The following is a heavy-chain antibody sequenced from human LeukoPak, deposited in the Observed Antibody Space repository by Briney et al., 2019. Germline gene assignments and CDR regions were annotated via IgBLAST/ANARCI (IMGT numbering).Heavy chain of an antibody. J-gene: IGHJ4*02. V-gene: IGHV4-39*01. Sequence: PSETLSLTCTVSGVSISSSNSYWGWIRQPPGKGLEWIGSIYYSGNTYYNASLKSQVSISIDTSKNQFSPKLTSVTAADTAVYYCARQTGSGLFILPGGQGTLVTVSS. CDR3: ARQTGSGLFILP. D-gene: IGHD3/OR15-3a*01. CDR1: GVSISSSNSY. CDR2: IYYSGNT.